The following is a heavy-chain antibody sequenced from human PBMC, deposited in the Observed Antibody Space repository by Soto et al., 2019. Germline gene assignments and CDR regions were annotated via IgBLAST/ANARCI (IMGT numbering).Heavy chain of an antibody. CDR1: GFTFSSYS. V-gene: IGHV3-48*02. J-gene: IGHJ6*02. D-gene: IGHD3-3*01. Sequence: GGSLRLSCAASGFTFSSYSMNWVRQAPGKGLEWVSYISSSSSTIYYADSVKGRFTISRDNAKNSLYLQMNSLRDEDTAVYYCARTNEVTIFGVVCGMDVWGQGTTVTVSS. CDR2: ISSSSSTI. CDR3: ARTNEVTIFGVVCGMDV.